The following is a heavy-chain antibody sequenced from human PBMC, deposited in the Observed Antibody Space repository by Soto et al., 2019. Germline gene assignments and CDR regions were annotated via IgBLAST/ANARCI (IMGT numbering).Heavy chain of an antibody. CDR2: IVPIFATP. D-gene: IGHD1-1*01. CDR3: ATEGPGRSLGY. V-gene: IGHV1-69*14. J-gene: IGHJ4*03. CDR1: GGSFSSYA. Sequence: QVQLVQSGAEVKKPGSSVKVSCKASGGSFSSYAFTWVRLAPGQGLECMGGIVPIFATPNYAQKLQGRVTITADSSKQTVYMALRRLTSDDTALYFSATEGPGRSLGYCCQGQLVPVSS.